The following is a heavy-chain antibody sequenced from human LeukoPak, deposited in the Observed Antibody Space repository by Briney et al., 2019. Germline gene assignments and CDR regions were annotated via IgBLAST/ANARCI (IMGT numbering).Heavy chain of an antibody. CDR2: INPSGGST. Sequence: GASVKVSCKASGYTFTSYYMHWVRQAPGQGLEWMGIINPSGGSTSCAQKFQGRVTMTRDTSTSTVYMELSSLRSEDSAVYYCARGGFPQVPNNWFDPWGQGTLVTVSS. CDR3: ARGGFPQVPNNWFDP. CDR1: GYTFTSYY. J-gene: IGHJ5*02. V-gene: IGHV1-46*01.